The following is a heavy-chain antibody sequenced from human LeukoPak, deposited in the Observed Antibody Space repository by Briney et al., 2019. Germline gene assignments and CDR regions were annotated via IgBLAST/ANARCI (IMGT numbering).Heavy chain of an antibody. Sequence: GASVKVSCKASGGTFSSYAISWVRQAPGQGLEWMGRIIPILGIANYAQKFQGRVTITADKSTSTAYMELSSLRSEDTAVYYCARSGYSSSWYPFGYYYYGMDVWGQGTTVTVSS. V-gene: IGHV1-69*04. CDR3: ARSGYSSSWYPFGYYYYGMDV. D-gene: IGHD6-13*01. CDR2: IIPILGIA. J-gene: IGHJ6*02. CDR1: GGTFSSYA.